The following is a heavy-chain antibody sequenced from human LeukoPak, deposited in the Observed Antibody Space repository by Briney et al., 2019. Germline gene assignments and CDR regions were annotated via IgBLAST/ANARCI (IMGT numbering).Heavy chain of an antibody. CDR1: GFSLSDYS. J-gene: IGHJ6*02. CDR3: GRAGSGRSGLAV. V-gene: IGHV3-48*01. Sequence: GGSLRLSCEASGFSLSDYSMTWVRQAPGKGLQWVSFINSRSSDIYYADSVKGRFTISRDNAKNSLFLQMYSLRPEDTGIYFWGRAGSGRSGLAVGGQGPRVPVSS. CDR2: INSRSSDI.